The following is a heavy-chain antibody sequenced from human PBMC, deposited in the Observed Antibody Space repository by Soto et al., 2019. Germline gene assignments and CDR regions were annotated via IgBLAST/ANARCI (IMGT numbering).Heavy chain of an antibody. D-gene: IGHD6-19*01. V-gene: IGHV3-11*01. CDR1: GFTFSNYY. J-gene: IGHJ4*02. CDR3: ARSYSSGWEFDY. Sequence: PGGSLILSCGASGFTFSNYYMSWIRQAPGKGLEWVSYISSTGRTIYYADSVKGRFTVSRDNAQNSLSLKLDSLRVEDTAVYYCARSYSSGWEFDYWGQGTQVTVSS. CDR2: ISSTGRTI.